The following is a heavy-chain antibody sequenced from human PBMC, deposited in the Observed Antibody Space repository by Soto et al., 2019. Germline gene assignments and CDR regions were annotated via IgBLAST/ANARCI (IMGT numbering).Heavy chain of an antibody. V-gene: IGHV1-69*13. Sequence: SVKVSCKASGGTFSSYAISWLRQAPGQGLEWMGGIVPIFGTANYAQKFQGRVTITADESTSTAYMELSSLRSEDTAVYYCARDRWYSSSSAYYYYGMDVWGQGTTVTVSS. J-gene: IGHJ6*02. CDR3: ARDRWYSSSSAYYYYGMDV. CDR1: GGTFSSYA. D-gene: IGHD6-13*01. CDR2: IVPIFGTA.